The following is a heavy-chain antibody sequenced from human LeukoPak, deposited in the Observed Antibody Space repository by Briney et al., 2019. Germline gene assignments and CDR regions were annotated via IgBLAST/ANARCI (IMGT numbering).Heavy chain of an antibody. CDR2: IYSGGNT. CDR1: GFIVSSNY. CDR3: ARAHDYGDYYFDY. D-gene: IGHD4-17*01. J-gene: IGHJ4*02. V-gene: IGHV3-53*01. Sequence: GGSLRLSCAASGFIVSSNYMNWVRQAPGKGLEWVSVIYSGGNTYYADSVKGRFTISRDNSKNTLYLQMNRLRAEDTAVYYCARAHDYGDYYFDYWGQGTLVTVSS.